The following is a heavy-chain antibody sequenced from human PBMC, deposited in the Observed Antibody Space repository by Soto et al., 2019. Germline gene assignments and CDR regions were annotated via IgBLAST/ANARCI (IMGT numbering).Heavy chain of an antibody. CDR1: GFIVSSNY. V-gene: IGHV3-53*01. J-gene: IGHJ4*02. CDR3: ARDSDTNWNYFDY. Sequence: EVQLVESGGGVIQPGGSLRLSCAASGFIVSSNYMSWVRQAPGKGLEWVSVIYSGGRTYYADSVKGRFTISRDNSKNTLYLQMNSLRAEDTAVYYCARDSDTNWNYFDYWGQGTLVTVSS. CDR2: IYSGGRT. D-gene: IGHD1-20*01.